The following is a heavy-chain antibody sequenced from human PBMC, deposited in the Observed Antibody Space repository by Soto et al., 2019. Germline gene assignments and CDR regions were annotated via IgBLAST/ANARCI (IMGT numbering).Heavy chain of an antibody. CDR2: IYHSGTT. V-gene: IGHV4-4*02. Sequence: SETLSLTCAVSSGSISSSNWWSWVRQHPGKGLEWIGYIYHSGTTNYNPSLKSRVTISVDTSNNQFSLKLTSVTAADTAVYYCARSPTYYFDYWGQGTLVTVSS. D-gene: IGHD3-16*01. CDR1: SGSISSSNW. CDR3: ARSPTYYFDY. J-gene: IGHJ4*02.